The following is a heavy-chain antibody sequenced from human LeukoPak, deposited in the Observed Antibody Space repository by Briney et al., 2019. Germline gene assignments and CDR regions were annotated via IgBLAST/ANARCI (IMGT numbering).Heavy chain of an antibody. CDR3: ARDLAYRSSLRGTFDI. J-gene: IGHJ3*02. Sequence: PSETLSLTCSVSGVSITSYYWNWIRQSPGKGLEWLGNIHSRGTTNYNPSLKSRVTLSLDTSKSQFALKVTSVTAADTAVYYCARDLAYRSSLRGTFDIWGQGTKVTVSS. D-gene: IGHD6-19*01. CDR2: IHSRGTT. CDR1: GVSITSYY. V-gene: IGHV4-59*13.